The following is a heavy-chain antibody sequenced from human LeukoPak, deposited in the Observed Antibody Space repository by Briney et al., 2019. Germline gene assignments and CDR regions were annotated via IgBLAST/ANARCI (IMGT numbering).Heavy chain of an antibody. CDR1: GFTFSSYA. V-gene: IGHV3-30*04. J-gene: IGHJ1*01. CDR2: ISYDGSNK. Sequence: GGSLRLSCAASGFTFSSYAMHWVRQAPGKGPEWVAVISYDGSNKYYADSVKGRFTISRDNSKNMLYLQMNSLRAEDTAVYYCARDHAVYYYGSGSYSALWGQGTLVTVSS. D-gene: IGHD3-10*01. CDR3: ARDHAVYYYGSGSYSAL.